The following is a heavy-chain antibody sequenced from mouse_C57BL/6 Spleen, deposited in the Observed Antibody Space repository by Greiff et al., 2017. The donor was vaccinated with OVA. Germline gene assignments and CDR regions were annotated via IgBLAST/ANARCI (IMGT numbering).Heavy chain of an antibody. CDR1: GYTFTDYY. J-gene: IGHJ1*03. CDR2: INPNNGGT. CDR3: ARRNYYYRYFDV. V-gene: IGHV1-26*01. Sequence: EVQLQQSGPELVKPGASVKISCKASGYTFTDYYMNWVKQSHGKSLEWIGDINPNNGGTSYNQKFKGKATLTEDKSSSTAYMELRSLTSEDSAVYYCARRNYYYRYFDVWGTGTTVTVSS. D-gene: IGHD1-1*01.